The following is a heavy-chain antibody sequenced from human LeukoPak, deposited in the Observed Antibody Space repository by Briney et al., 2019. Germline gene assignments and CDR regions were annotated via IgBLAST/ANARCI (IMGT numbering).Heavy chain of an antibody. CDR3: ARDTAYSFDY. CDR2: ISRSSSTM. Sequence: PGGSLRLSCAASRFTFSSYTMNWVRQAPGRGLEWVSYISRSSSTMYYADSVKGRFTISRDNAKNSLYLQMYSLRDEDTAVYCCARDTAYSFDYWGQGTLVTVSS. D-gene: IGHD2-15*01. J-gene: IGHJ4*02. V-gene: IGHV3-48*02. CDR1: RFTFSSYT.